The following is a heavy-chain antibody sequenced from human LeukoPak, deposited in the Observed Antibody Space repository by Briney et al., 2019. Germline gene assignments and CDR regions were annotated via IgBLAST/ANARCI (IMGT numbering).Heavy chain of an antibody. Sequence: GASVKVSCKASGYTFTSYYMHWVRQAPGQGLEWMGIINPSGGSTSYAQKSQGRVTMTRDTSTSTVYMELSSLRSEDTAVYYCARAVATPLYFDYWGQGTLVTVSS. CDR2: INPSGGST. J-gene: IGHJ4*02. CDR1: GYTFTSYY. V-gene: IGHV1-46*03. CDR3: ARAVATPLYFDY. D-gene: IGHD5-12*01.